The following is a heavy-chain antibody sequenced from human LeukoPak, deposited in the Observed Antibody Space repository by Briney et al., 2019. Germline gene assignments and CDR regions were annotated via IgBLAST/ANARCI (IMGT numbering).Heavy chain of an antibody. V-gene: IGHV3-11*01. Sequence: GGSLRLSCAASGFTFSDYYMSWIRQAPGKGLEWVSYISSSGSTIYYADSVKGRFTISRDNAKNSLYLQMNSLRAEDTAVYYCARGRILEWSKISYYYYGMDVWGQGTTVTVSS. D-gene: IGHD3-3*01. CDR2: ISSSGSTI. J-gene: IGHJ6*02. CDR3: ARGRILEWSKISYYYYGMDV. CDR1: GFTFSDYY.